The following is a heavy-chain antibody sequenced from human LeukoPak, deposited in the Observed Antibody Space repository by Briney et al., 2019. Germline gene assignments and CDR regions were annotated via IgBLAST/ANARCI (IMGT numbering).Heavy chain of an antibody. CDR2: ISSSSSYI. D-gene: IGHD3-3*01. V-gene: IGHV3-21*01. CDR1: GFTLSSYS. Sequence: WGSLRLSCAASGFTLSSYSMNWVRPAPGKGLGWGSSISSSSSYIYYADSVKARFTISRDNAKNSLYLQMNSLRAEDTAVYYCARGNYDFWSGYPYYFDYWGQGTLVTVSS. J-gene: IGHJ4*02. CDR3: ARGNYDFWSGYPYYFDY.